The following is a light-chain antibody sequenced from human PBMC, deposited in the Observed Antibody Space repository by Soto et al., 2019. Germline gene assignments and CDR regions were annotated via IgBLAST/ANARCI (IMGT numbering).Light chain of an antibody. CDR1: GSNIGNNY. CDR2: RNN. J-gene: IGLJ2*01. Sequence: QSVLTQPPSASGTPGQKVSISCSGSGSNIGNNYVYWYQQLPGAAPKLLIYRNNQRPSGVPVRFSGSKSGTSASLAISGLRSDDEADYFCAAWDDSLTVLFGGGTKLTVL. V-gene: IGLV1-47*01. CDR3: AAWDDSLTVL.